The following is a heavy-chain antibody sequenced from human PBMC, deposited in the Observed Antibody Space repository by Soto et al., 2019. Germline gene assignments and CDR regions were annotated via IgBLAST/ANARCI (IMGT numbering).Heavy chain of an antibody. J-gene: IGHJ4*02. CDR1: GGSISSGGYY. V-gene: IGHV4-31*03. CDR2: IYYSGST. Sequence: TLSLTCTVSGGSISSGGYYWSWIRQHPGKGLEWIGYIYYSGSTYYNPSLKSRVTISVDTSKNQFSLKLSSVTAADTAVYYCARGGNYYDSSGYLDYWGQGTLVTVSS. D-gene: IGHD3-22*01. CDR3: ARGGNYYDSSGYLDY.